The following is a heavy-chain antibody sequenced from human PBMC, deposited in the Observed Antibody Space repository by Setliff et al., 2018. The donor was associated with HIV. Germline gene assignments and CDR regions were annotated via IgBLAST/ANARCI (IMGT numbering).Heavy chain of an antibody. J-gene: IGHJ6*03. V-gene: IGHV4-61*02. CDR3: ASDSPAARFEELEDHYYYFMDV. D-gene: IGHD3-10*01. CDR2: VYITGRI. Sequence: SETLSLTCTVSDDSIKSDNYYWSWVRQPAGKGLEWIGRVYITGRIHYNPSLKSRVSLSIDTSKNQFSLNLRSVTAADTAIYYCASDSPAARFEELEDHYYYFMDVWGKGTTVTVSS. CDR1: DDSIKSDNYY.